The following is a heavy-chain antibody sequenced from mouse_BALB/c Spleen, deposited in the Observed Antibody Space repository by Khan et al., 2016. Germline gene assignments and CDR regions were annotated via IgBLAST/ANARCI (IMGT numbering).Heavy chain of an antibody. CDR2: ILPGTGNT. D-gene: IGHD1-1*02. J-gene: IGHJ4*01. CDR1: GYTFSSYW. V-gene: IGHV1-9*01. CDR3: ARACYGHYYAMDY. Sequence: QVQLQQSGAELMKPGASVKISCKASGYTFSSYWIEWVKQRPGHGLEWIGEILPGTGNTNYNEEFKGKATFTADTSSNTAYMQLSSLTSEDSAVDYDARACYGHYYAMDYWGQGTSVTVSS.